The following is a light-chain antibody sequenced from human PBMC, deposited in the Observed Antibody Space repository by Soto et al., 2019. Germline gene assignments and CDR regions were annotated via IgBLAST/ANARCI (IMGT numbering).Light chain of an antibody. CDR3: QPYENYWT. Sequence: DIQMTQSPSTLSXSVGDRVXITCRASKAIGSSFAWDXQKPGKVHEVLIHGASTLQNGVPSRFSGSGSGTEFSLTISSLQPDDFATYYCQPYENYWTLGQETKMDIK. V-gene: IGKV1-5*01. J-gene: IGKJ1*01. CDR2: GAS. CDR1: KAIGSS.